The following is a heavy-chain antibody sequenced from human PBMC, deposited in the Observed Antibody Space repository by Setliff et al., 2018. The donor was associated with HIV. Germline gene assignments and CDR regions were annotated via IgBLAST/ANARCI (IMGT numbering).Heavy chain of an antibody. CDR1: GGSTSNEY. D-gene: IGHD3-22*01. Sequence: SETLSLTCTVSGGSTSNEYWSWIRQPPGKGLEWIGYIYDSGSPKYNPSLKSRVTISIDTSKSQISLRLTSVTAADTAMYHCARVYYFDSSCYYQGGDVFDIWGQGTMVTVSS. V-gene: IGHV4-59*01. J-gene: IGHJ3*02. CDR3: ARVYYFDSSCYYQGGDVFDI. CDR2: IYDSGSP.